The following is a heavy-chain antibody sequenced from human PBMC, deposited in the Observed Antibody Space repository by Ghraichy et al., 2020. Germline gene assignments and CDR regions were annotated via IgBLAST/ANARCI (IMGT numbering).Heavy chain of an antibody. V-gene: IGHV4-59*08. J-gene: IGHJ4*02. Sequence: SETLSLTCTVSGGSISSYYWSWIRQPPGKGLEWIGYIYYSGSTNYNPSLKSRVTISVDTSKNQFSLKLSSVTAADTAVYYCARHQGGSYFFFDYWGQGTLVTVSS. CDR3: ARHQGGSYFFFDY. CDR2: IYYSGST. D-gene: IGHD1-26*01. CDR1: GGSISSYY.